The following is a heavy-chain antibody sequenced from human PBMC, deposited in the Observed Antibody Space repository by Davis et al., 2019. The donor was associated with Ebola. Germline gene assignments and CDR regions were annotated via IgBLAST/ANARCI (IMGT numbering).Heavy chain of an antibody. J-gene: IGHJ4*02. Sequence: GESLKISCAASGFTFSSYAMSWVRQAPGKGLEWVSTISGSGGNTYYADSVKGRFTISRDNSKNTLYLQMNSLRAEDTAVYYCAKRSIGATRYFDYWGQGTLVTVSP. CDR2: ISGSGGNT. V-gene: IGHV3-23*01. CDR3: AKRSIGATRYFDY. CDR1: GFTFSSYA. D-gene: IGHD1-26*01.